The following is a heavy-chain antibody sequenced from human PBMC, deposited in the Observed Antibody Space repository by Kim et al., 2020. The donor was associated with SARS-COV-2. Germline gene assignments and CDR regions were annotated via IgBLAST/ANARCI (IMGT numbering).Heavy chain of an antibody. V-gene: IGHV4-34*01. D-gene: IGHD3-9*01. J-gene: IGHJ6*03. Sequence: SETLSLTCAVYGGSFSGYYWSWIRQPPGKGLEWIGEINHSGSTNYNPSLKSRVTISVDTSKNQFSLKLSSVIAADTAVYYCARRVRLVIISHYYYYMDVWGKGTTVTVSS. CDR3: ARRVRLVIISHYYYYMDV. CDR1: GGSFSGYY. CDR2: INHSGST.